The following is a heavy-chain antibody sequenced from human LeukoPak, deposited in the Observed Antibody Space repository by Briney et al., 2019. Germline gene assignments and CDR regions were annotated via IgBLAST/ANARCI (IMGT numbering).Heavy chain of an antibody. J-gene: IGHJ4*02. D-gene: IGHD5-18*01. V-gene: IGHV4-39*07. CDR1: GGSISSSSYY. Sequence: SETLSLTCTVSGGSISSSSYYWGWIRQPPGKGLEWIGSIYYSGSTYYNPSLKSRVTISVDTSKNQFSLKLSSVTAADTAVYYCARVSIRGLPTSYFDSWGQGTLVTVSS. CDR3: ARVSIRGLPTSYFDS. CDR2: IYYSGST.